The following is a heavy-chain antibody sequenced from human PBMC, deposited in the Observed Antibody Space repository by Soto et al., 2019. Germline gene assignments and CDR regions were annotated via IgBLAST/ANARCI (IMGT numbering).Heavy chain of an antibody. J-gene: IGHJ3*02. CDR3: ARGVGIWFGESHDAFDI. V-gene: IGHV4-4*07. Sequence: QVQLQESGPGLVKPSETLSLTCTVSGGSISSYYWSWIRQPAGKGLEWIGRIYTSGSTNYNPSLRSRATMSVDTSKNPFSLKLSSVTAADTAGYYCARGVGIWFGESHDAFDIWGQGTIVTVSS. CDR1: GGSISSYY. D-gene: IGHD3-10*01. CDR2: IYTSGST.